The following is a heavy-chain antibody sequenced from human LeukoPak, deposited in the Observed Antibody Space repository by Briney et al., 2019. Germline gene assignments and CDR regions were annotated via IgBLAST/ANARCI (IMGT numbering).Heavy chain of an antibody. CDR1: GFSFSNSA. V-gene: IGHV3-30*14. Sequence: QSGGSLRLSCAASGFSFSNSAMHWVRQAPGKGLEWVALTSYDGRNNFYADSLKGRFTISRDNSKNTLYLQMNSLGPEDTAVYYCARDPSSVPQSTNWAANHFDPWGQGTLVTVSS. CDR2: TSYDGRNN. CDR3: ARDPSSVPQSTNWAANHFDP. D-gene: IGHD1-1*01. J-gene: IGHJ5*02.